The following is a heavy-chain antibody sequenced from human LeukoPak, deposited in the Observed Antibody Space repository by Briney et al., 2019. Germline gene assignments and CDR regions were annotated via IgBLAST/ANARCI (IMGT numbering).Heavy chain of an antibody. Sequence: GGSLSLSCAASGFTFSSYGMHWVRQAPGKGLEWVAVIWYDGSNKYYADSVKGRFTISRDNSKNTLYLQMNSLRAEDTAVYYCARDSFYGSGSYLPYYYGMDVWGQGTTVTVSS. J-gene: IGHJ6*02. CDR1: GFTFSSYG. CDR3: ARDSFYGSGSYLPYYYGMDV. D-gene: IGHD3-10*01. CDR2: IWYDGSNK. V-gene: IGHV3-33*01.